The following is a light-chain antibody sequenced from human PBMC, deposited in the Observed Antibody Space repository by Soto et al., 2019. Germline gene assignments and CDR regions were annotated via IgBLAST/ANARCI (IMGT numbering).Light chain of an antibody. J-gene: IGKJ1*01. CDR1: QSVSSNY. Sequence: ETVLTQSPGTLSLSPGERATLSCSASQSVSSNYLAWYQQRPGQAPRRLIYDASSRATGIPDRFSGSGSGTDFTLTISRLEPEDFAVYYCQQYGNSPRTFGQGTKVEIK. CDR2: DAS. V-gene: IGKV3-20*01. CDR3: QQYGNSPRT.